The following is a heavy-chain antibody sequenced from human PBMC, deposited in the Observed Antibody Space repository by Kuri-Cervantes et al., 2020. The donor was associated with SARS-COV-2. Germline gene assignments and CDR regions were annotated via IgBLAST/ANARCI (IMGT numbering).Heavy chain of an antibody. CDR1: GFNFSRTD. Sequence: GESLKISCAASGFNFSRTDMHWVRQAPGKGLEWVAAISHDGKNKKCIASGKGRFTISRDNSQNTLYLHMKSLRSEDTAMYYCAKDRVGVQDFWGQGTLVTVSS. CDR3: AKDRVGVQDF. CDR2: ISHDGKNK. V-gene: IGHV3-30*18. D-gene: IGHD2-21*01. J-gene: IGHJ4*02.